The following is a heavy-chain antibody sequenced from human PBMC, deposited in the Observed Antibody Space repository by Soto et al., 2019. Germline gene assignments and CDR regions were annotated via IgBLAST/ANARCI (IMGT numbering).Heavy chain of an antibody. CDR2: FDPEDGET. V-gene: IGHV1-24*01. CDR3: AAGGTRWLHSPFDY. Sequence: QVQLVQSGAEVKKPGASVKVSCKVSGHTLTELSMHWVRQAPGKGLEWMGGFDPEDGETISAQKFQGRVTMTEDTSTDSTYMELSSLRSEDTAVYYCAAGGTRWLHSPFDYWGQGTLVNISS. CDR1: GHTLTELS. D-gene: IGHD1-1*01. J-gene: IGHJ4*02.